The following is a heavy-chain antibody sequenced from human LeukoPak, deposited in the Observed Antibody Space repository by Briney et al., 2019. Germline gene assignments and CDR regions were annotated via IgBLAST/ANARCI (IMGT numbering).Heavy chain of an antibody. Sequence: ASVKVSCKVSGYTLTELSMHWVRQAPGKGLEWMGGFDPEDGETIYAQKFQGRVTMTEDTSTDTAYMELSSLRSEDTAVYYCATFLIRVRFGEFNFGYWGQGTLVTVSS. J-gene: IGHJ4*02. V-gene: IGHV1-24*01. CDR2: FDPEDGET. D-gene: IGHD3-10*01. CDR1: GYTLTELS. CDR3: ATFLIRVRFGEFNFGY.